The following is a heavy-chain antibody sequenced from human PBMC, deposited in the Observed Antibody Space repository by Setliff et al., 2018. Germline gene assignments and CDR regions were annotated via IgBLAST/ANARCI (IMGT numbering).Heavy chain of an antibody. CDR3: ARHPSSGSDYGGSIFYFDD. CDR1: GGSFSGHH. CDR2: INHSRSA. V-gene: IGHV4-34*01. Sequence: SETLSLTCAVYGGSFSGHHWCWIRQPPWKGLEWIGEINHSRSAYYNPSLKSRVTISVDTSKNQFSLKLSFVTAADTAVYYCARHPSSGSDYGGSIFYFDDWGQGIRGTVSS. J-gene: IGHJ4*02. D-gene: IGHD1-26*01.